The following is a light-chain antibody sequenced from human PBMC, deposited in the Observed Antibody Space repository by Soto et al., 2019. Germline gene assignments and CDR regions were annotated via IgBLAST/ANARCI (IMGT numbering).Light chain of an antibody. CDR3: CSFAGGATFV. Sequence: QSALTQPASVSGSPGQSITISCTGTNNDVGGYNLVSWYQQHPGKAPKLIIYKASQRPSGISHRFSGSRSGNTASLTISELQTEDEADYSCCSFAGGATFVFGGGTKLTVL. CDR2: KAS. V-gene: IGLV2-23*02. J-gene: IGLJ2*01. CDR1: NNDVGGYNL.